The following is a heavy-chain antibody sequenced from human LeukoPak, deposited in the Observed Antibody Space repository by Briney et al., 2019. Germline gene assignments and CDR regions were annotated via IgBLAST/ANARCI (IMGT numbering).Heavy chain of an antibody. CDR2: INPSGST. D-gene: IGHD1-26*01. J-gene: IGHJ4*02. Sequence: SETLSLTCAVYGGSFSGYYWSWIRQPPGKGLEWIGEINPSGSTNYNPSLKSRVTISVDTSKNQFSLKLSSVTAADTAVYYCARGLRKRPPLHWGQGTLVTVSS. CDR3: ARGLRKRPPLH. V-gene: IGHV4-34*01. CDR1: GGSFSGYY.